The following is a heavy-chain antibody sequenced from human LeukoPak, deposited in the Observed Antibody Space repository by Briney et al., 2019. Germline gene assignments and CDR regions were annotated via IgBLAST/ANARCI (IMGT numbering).Heavy chain of an antibody. D-gene: IGHD3-10*01. CDR3: ARGRGSGTYYRATYDF. V-gene: IGHV4-59*01. Sequence: SGTLSLTCTVSGGSISSYYWSWIRQPPGKGLDWIGHFYQCGGTYYNPSLKGRVTISVDTSKKQVSLKLNSVTAADTAVYYCARGRGSGTYYRATYDFWGQGTLVSVSA. CDR2: FYQCGGT. CDR1: GGSISSYY. J-gene: IGHJ4*02.